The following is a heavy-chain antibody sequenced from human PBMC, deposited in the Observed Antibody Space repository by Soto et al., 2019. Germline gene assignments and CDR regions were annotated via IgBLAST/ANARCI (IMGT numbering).Heavy chain of an antibody. Sequence: QVQLVQSGAEVKRPGSSVKVSCKASGDTFNFYSINWVRQAPGLELEWMGRVNPIVSMSNYAQKFQGRVTMTADKPMSTANMELNSLRSEDTAKYYCASTYGSRYRGFDYCGQGALVTDSS. CDR1: GDTFNFYS. J-gene: IGHJ4*02. CDR2: VNPIVSMS. CDR3: ASTYGSRYRGFDY. D-gene: IGHD3-10*01. V-gene: IGHV1-69*02.